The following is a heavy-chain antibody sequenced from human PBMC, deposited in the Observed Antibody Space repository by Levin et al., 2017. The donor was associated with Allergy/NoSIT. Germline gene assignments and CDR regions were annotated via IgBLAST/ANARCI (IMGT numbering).Heavy chain of an antibody. CDR1: GGSISSYY. V-gene: IGHV4-59*01. CDR2: IYYSGST. CDR3: ARSYSSSWWFDP. D-gene: IGHD6-13*01. Sequence: PSETLSLTCTVSGGSISSYYWSWIRQPPGKGLEWIGYIYYSGSTNYNPSLKSRVTISVDTSKNQFSLKLSSVTAADTAVYYCARSYSSSWWFDPWGQGTLVTVSS. J-gene: IGHJ5*02.